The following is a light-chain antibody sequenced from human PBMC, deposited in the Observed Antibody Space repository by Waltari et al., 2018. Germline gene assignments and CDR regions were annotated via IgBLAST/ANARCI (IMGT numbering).Light chain of an antibody. Sequence: EVVMTQSPVSLSVTLGQAASISCKSSQSLVPVDGNTYLNWFHQRPGQSPRRLIYWVFNRDSGVPDRFGGSGSGTDFTRRISRVEAEDVGVYYCMQGTRWPYTFGQGTQLDIK. CDR1: QSLVPVDGNTY. CDR2: WVF. CDR3: MQGTRWPYT. J-gene: IGKJ2*01. V-gene: IGKV2-30*02.